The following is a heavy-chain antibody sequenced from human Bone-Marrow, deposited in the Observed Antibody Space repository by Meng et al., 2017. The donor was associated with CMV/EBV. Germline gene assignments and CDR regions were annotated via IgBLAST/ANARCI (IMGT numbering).Heavy chain of an antibody. CDR3: AKWVGYYYDSSGYRDY. D-gene: IGHD3-22*01. Sequence: GESLKISCAASGFTFSSYAMSWVRQAPGKGLEWVSVIYSGGSSTYYADSVKGRFTISRDNSKNTLYLQMNSLRAEDTAVYYCAKWVGYYYDSSGYRDYWGQGTLVTVSS. CDR1: GFTFSSYA. J-gene: IGHJ4*02. CDR2: IYSGGSST. V-gene: IGHV3-23*03.